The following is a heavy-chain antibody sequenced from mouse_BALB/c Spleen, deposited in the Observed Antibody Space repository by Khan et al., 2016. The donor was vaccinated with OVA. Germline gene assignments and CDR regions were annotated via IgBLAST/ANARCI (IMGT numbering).Heavy chain of an antibody. CDR1: GYSFTGYY. CDR2: INPNTGNT. CDR3: ARGYDFFAY. V-gene: IGHV1-26*01. Sequence: EVQLKQSGPDLVKPGASVKMSCKASGYSFTGYYMNWVKQSHGKSLECIGRINPNTGNTNYNQKFKGKVVFIVDTSSSTVYMELRSLTSEDSAVYYCARGYDFFAYWGQGTLVTVSA. J-gene: IGHJ3*01. D-gene: IGHD2-14*01.